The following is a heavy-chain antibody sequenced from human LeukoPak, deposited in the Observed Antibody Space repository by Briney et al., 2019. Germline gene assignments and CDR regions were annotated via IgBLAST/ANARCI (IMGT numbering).Heavy chain of an antibody. D-gene: IGHD3-22*01. CDR2: MNPNTGRT. V-gene: IGHV1-8*01. CDR1: RYTFSSYD. Sequence: EASVKVSCKASRYTFSSYDINWVREAAGQGLEWMGWMNPNTGRTGFAQKFQGRLTMTRDTSISTAYMELSSLRSEDTAVYYCARLSQTPDYYSSGGYYYLGYWGRGTPVTVSS. CDR3: ARLSQTPDYYSSGGYYYLGY. J-gene: IGHJ4*02.